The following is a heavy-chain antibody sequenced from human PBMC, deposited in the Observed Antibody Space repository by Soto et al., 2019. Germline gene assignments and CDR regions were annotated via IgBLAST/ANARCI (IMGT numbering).Heavy chain of an antibody. CDR2: INHSGST. D-gene: IGHD2-2*01. CDR1: GGSFSGYY. J-gene: IGHJ3*02. CDR3: ARVRRDPCSSTSRYAPNDAFDI. Sequence: QVQLQQWGAGLLKPSETLSLTCAVYGGSFSGYYWSWIRQPPGKGLEWIGEINHSGSTNNSPSLKRRLTISADTSKHYFSLKLSSVTAADTAVYYCARVRRDPCSSTSRYAPNDAFDIWGQGTMVTVSS. V-gene: IGHV4-34*01.